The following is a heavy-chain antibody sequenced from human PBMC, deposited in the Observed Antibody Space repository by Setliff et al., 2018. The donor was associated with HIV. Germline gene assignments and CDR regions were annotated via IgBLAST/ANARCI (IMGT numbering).Heavy chain of an antibody. V-gene: IGHV4-34*01. J-gene: IGHJ4*02. CDR2: IQHSGRT. CDR3: ARGPFYCSSTSCYNLYFDY. D-gene: IGHD2-2*02. CDR1: GGSFSDYY. Sequence: ETLSLTCAVYGGSFSDYYWNWIRQPPGKGLEWIGEIQHSGRTNYNSSLESRVTISVDTSKNQFSLKLSSVTAADTAVYYCARGPFYCSSTSCYNLYFDYWGQGTLVTVSS.